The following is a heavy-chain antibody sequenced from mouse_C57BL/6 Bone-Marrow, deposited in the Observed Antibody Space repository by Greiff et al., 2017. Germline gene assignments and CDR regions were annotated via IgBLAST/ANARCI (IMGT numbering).Heavy chain of an antibody. CDR2: IYPSDSET. Sequence: QVQLQQPGAELVRPGSSVKLSCKASGYTFTSYWMDWVKQRPGQGLEWIGNIYPSDSETHYNQKFKDKATLTVDKSSSTAYMQLSSLTSEDSAVYYCARSGRDVDRFAYWGQGTLVTVSA. CDR3: ARSGRDVDRFAY. D-gene: IGHD3-1*01. CDR1: GYTFTSYW. J-gene: IGHJ3*01. V-gene: IGHV1-61*01.